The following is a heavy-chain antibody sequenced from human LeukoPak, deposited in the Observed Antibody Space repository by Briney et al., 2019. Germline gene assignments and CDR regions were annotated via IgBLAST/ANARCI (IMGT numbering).Heavy chain of an antibody. Sequence: PGGSLRLSCAASGFSLSGYWMSWVRQAPGKGLEWVARLHANGDEKNFVGSVQGRFTVSRDNAKNSLYLQMNSLRVEDTAVYYCARGGYSFDYPGQGTLVTVSS. CDR2: LHANGDEK. V-gene: IGHV3-7*01. CDR1: GFSLSGYW. CDR3: ARGGYSFDY. D-gene: IGHD5-12*01. J-gene: IGHJ4*02.